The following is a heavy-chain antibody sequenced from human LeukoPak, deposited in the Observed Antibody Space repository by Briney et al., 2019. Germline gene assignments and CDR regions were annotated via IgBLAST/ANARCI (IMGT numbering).Heavy chain of an antibody. CDR3: ARRGRASYYFDY. D-gene: IGHD3-10*01. V-gene: IGHV5-51*01. Sequence: GEPLQISCKGPGFSFASYWIGWVRQMPGKGLEWMGIIYPGDSDTRYTPSFQGQVTISADKSISTAYLQWSSLKASDTAVYYCARRGRASYYFDYWGLGTLVTVSS. J-gene: IGHJ4*02. CDR1: GFSFASYW. CDR2: IYPGDSDT.